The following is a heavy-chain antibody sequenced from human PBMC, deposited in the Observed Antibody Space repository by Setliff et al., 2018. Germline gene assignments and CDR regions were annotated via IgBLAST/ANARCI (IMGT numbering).Heavy chain of an antibody. CDR1: GGTFSDYY. V-gene: IGHV4-34*01. D-gene: IGHD6-6*01. CDR2: INHRGST. J-gene: IGHJ4*02. Sequence: SETLSLTCAAYGGTFSDYYWTWIRQTPGKGLEWVGEINHRGSTNYNPSLKSRVTISVDTSRDQFSLKLISMTAADTAVYYCARGRNVAARLIDSWGQGTLVTVSS. CDR3: ARGRNVAARLIDS.